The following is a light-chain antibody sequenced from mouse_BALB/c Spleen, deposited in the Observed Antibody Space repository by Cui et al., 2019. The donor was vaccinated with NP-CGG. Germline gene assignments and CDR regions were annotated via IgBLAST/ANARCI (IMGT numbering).Light chain of an antibody. V-gene: IGLV1*01. CDR1: TGTVTTSNY. CDR3: ALWYSNHWV. J-gene: IGLJ1*01. Sequence: QAVVTQDSALTTSPGETVTLTCRSSTGTVTTSNYANWVQEKPDQLFTGLIGGTKNRVPGVPARFSGSLIGDKAALTITGAQTEDEAIYFCALWYSNHWVFGGGTKLTVL. CDR2: GTK.